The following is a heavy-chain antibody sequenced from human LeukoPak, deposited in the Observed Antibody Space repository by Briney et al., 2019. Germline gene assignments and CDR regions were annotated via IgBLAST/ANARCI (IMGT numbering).Heavy chain of an antibody. J-gene: IGHJ6*03. CDR2: INPNSGGT. CDR1: GYTFTGYY. CDR3: ARDAYYDFWSGDRDYYYMDV. V-gene: IGHV1-2*02. Sequence: GASVKVSCKASGYTFTGYYMHWVRQGPGQGLEWMGWINPNSGGTNYAQKFQGRVTMTRDTSISTAYMELGRLRSDDTAVYYCARDAYYDFWSGDRDYYYMDVWGKGTTVTASS. D-gene: IGHD3-3*01.